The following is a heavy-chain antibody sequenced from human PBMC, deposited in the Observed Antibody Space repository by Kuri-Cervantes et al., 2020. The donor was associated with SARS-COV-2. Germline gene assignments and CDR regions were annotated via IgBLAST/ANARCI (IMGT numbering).Heavy chain of an antibody. V-gene: IGHV4-30-4*08. CDR3: ARRSGYDLDFDY. Sequence: SETLSLTCTVSGGSISSGDYYWSWIRQPPGKGLEWIGYIYYSGSTYYNPSLKSRVTISVDTSKNQFSLKLSSVTAADTAVYYCARRSGYDLDFDYWGQGTLVTVSP. CDR1: GGSISSGDYY. CDR2: IYYSGST. J-gene: IGHJ4*02. D-gene: IGHD5-12*01.